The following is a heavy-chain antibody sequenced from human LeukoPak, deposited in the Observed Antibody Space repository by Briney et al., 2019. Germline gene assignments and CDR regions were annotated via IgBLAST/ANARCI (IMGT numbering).Heavy chain of an antibody. J-gene: IGHJ2*01. CDR2: IHYNGNT. Sequence: PSETLSLLCTVSGGAISSYYWTWIRQDPGKGLEWIGYIHYNGNTNYYPSLKSRVTISVDTCKNQFSLKLGSVTAADTAVYYCARLRIYLTSVTTVRHFELGRRGTGVTVSS. V-gene: IGHV4-59*01. CDR1: GGAISSYY. D-gene: IGHD4-11*01. CDR3: ARLRIYLTSVTTVRHFEL.